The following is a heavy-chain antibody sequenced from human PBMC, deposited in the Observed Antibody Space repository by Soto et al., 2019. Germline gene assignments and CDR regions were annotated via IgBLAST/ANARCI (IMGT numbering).Heavy chain of an antibody. CDR2: IYDSGST. CDR3: AKGGGGSSWFDP. V-gene: IGHV4-59*13. Sequence: QVQLQESGPGLVKPTETLSLTGTVSGGSITSYYWSWIRQPPGKGMEWIGYIYDSGSTNYNPSLKSRVTISVDTSKNQFSLKLSSLTAADTAVYYCAKGGGGSSWFDPWGQGTLVTVSS. CDR1: GGSITSYY. J-gene: IGHJ5*02. D-gene: IGHD5-18*01.